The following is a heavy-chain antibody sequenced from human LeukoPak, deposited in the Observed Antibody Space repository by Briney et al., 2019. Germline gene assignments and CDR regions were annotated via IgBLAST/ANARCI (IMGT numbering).Heavy chain of an antibody. D-gene: IGHD6-6*01. CDR3: ARGVYSSSSCPDY. CDR1: GFTFSSYS. CDR2: ISSSSSYI. V-gene: IGHV3-21*01. Sequence: GGSLRLSCAASGFTFSSYSMNWVRQAPGKGLEWVSSISSSSSYIYYADSVKGRFTISRDNAKNSLYLQMNSLRAEDTAVYYCARGVYSSSSCPDYWGQGTLVTVSS. J-gene: IGHJ4*02.